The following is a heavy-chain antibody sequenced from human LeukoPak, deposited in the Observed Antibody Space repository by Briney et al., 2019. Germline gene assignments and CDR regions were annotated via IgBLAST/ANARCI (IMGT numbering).Heavy chain of an antibody. CDR3: ARDLGVGATYFDY. J-gene: IGHJ4*02. CDR1: GGTFSSYT. Sequence: SVKVSCKASGGTFSSYTISWVRQAPGQGLEWMGRIIPTLGIANYAQKFQGRVTITADKSTSTAYMELSSLRSEDTAVYYCARDLGVGATYFDYWGQGTLVTVSS. V-gene: IGHV1-69*04. D-gene: IGHD1-26*01. CDR2: IIPTLGIA.